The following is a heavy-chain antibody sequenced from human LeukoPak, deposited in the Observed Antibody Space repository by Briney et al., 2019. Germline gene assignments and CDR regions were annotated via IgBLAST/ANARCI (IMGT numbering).Heavy chain of an antibody. D-gene: IGHD3-10*01. CDR2: IYDSGST. J-gene: IGHJ4*02. V-gene: IGHV4-30-2*01. CDR3: ARYGGSGTYFFDF. Sequence: TLSLTCAVSGGPISSGGYAWSWIRQPPGKGLEWIGYIYDSGSTYYNPSLQSRVTVSLDRSKNQFSLKLSSVTAADTAVYYCARYGGSGTYFFDFWGQGTLVTVSS. CDR1: GGPISSGGYA.